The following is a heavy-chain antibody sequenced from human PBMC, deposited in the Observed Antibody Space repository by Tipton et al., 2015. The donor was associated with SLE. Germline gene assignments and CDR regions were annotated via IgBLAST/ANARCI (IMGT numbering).Heavy chain of an antibody. V-gene: IGHV4-4*09. J-gene: IGHJ4*02. CDR2: IYTSGST. CDR1: GGSISSYY. Sequence: TLSLTCTVSGGSISSYYWSWIRQPPGKGLEWIGYIYTSGSTNYNPSLKSRVTISVDTSKNQFSLKLSSVTAADTAVYYCAREGVVVVAAQDYWGQGTLVTVSS. D-gene: IGHD2-15*01. CDR3: AREGVVVVAAQDY.